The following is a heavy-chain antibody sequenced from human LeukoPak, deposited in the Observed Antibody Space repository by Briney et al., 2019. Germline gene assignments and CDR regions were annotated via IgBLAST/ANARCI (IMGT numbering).Heavy chain of an antibody. D-gene: IGHD3-16*01. V-gene: IGHV1-46*01. CDR1: GYTFTTYY. Sequence: WASVKVSCKASGYTFTTYYMHWVRQAPGQGLEWMGIINPSGGSTSYAQKFQGRVTVTRDMSTSTVYMELSSLRSEDTAVYYCARGGGRSTEGGVWFYYYYMDVWGKGTTVTVSS. CDR2: INPSGGST. J-gene: IGHJ6*03. CDR3: ARGGGRSTEGGVWFYYYYMDV.